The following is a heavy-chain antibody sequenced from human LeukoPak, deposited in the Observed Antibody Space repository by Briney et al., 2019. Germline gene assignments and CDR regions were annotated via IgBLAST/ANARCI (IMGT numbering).Heavy chain of an antibody. CDR1: GFTFSSYS. Sequence: QPGGSVTLSCAASGFTFSSYSIRWVRHTPWKGLEWVLGISGSGGSTYYADSVKGRFTISRDNSKNTLFLQMNSLRVEDTAPYYCAKSVAIYFYYGLDVWGQGTTVTVSS. J-gene: IGHJ6*02. CDR3: AKSVAIYFYYGLDV. V-gene: IGHV3-23*01. D-gene: IGHD3-3*01. CDR2: ISGSGGST.